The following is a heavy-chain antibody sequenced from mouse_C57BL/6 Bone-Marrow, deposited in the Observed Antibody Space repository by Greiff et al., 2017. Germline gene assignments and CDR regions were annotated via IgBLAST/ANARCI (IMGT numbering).Heavy chain of an antibody. CDR3: ARFQSAQALYFDY. V-gene: IGHV1-26*01. Sequence: EVQLQQSGPELVKPGASVKISCKASGYTFTDYYMNWVKQSHGKSLEWIGDINPNNGGTSYNQKFKGKATLTVDKSSSTAYMERRRLTSEDSAVYYCARFQSAQALYFDYWGQGTALTVSS. CDR2: INPNNGGT. J-gene: IGHJ2*01. D-gene: IGHD3-2*02. CDR1: GYTFTDYY.